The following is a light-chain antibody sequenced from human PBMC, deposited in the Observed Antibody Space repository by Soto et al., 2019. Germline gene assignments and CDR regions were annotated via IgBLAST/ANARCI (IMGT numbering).Light chain of an antibody. CDR3: VLYISGTWV. J-gene: IGLJ3*02. CDR2: NTN. Sequence: QTVVTQEPSFSVSPGGTVTLTCGLSSGSVSTSYYPAWYQQTPGQAPRPLIYNTNTRSSGVPDRFSGSLLGNKAALTITGAQADDESDYYCVLYISGTWVFGGGTKLTVL. CDR1: SGSVSTSYY. V-gene: IGLV8-61*01.